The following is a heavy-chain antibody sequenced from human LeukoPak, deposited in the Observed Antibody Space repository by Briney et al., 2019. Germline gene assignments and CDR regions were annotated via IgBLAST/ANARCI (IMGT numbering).Heavy chain of an antibody. V-gene: IGHV4-39*01. D-gene: IGHD3-10*01. CDR3: ARLFDTSSYYLN. CDR2: FFYSGNT. J-gene: IGHJ4*02. Sequence: SETLSLTCTVSGGSISSSSYFWGWVRQPPGKRLEWIASFFYSGNTYYNPSLKSRVTISVDTSKNQFSLRLNSVTAADTAVYYCARLFDTSSYYLNWGQGTLVTVSS. CDR1: GGSISSSSYF.